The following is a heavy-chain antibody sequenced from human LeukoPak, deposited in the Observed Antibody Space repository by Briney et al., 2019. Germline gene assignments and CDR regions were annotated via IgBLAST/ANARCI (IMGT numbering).Heavy chain of an antibody. CDR2: INYSGKT. J-gene: IGHJ5*02. CDR3: TRFQIGTILLS. CDR1: GDSISISSYY. V-gene: IGHV4-39*07. D-gene: IGHD3-10*01. Sequence: SEPLSLTCTVSGDSISISSYYGVWIRQPPGQGLGWIGTINYSGKTYYNPSLKSRVTISSDPSKSPFSLKLTSVTAADTAVYYCTRFQIGTILLSWGQGPLVTVPS.